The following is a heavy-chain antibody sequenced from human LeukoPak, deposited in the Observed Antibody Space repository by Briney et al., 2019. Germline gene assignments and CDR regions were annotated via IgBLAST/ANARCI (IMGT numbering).Heavy chain of an antibody. J-gene: IGHJ4*02. CDR2: IYYSGST. D-gene: IGHD5-12*01. Sequence: SETLSLTCTVSGGSISSYYWSWIRQPPGKGLEWIGYIYYSGSTNYNPSLKSRVTISVDTSKNQFSLKLSSVTAADTAVYYCARHPAVGYDDWGQGTLVTVSS. CDR1: GGSISSYY. V-gene: IGHV4-59*08. CDR3: ARHPAVGYDD.